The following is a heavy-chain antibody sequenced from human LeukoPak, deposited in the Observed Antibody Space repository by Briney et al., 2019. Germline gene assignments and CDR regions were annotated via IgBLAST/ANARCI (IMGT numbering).Heavy chain of an antibody. CDR2: MNPNSGNT. Sequence: GASVKVSCKASGYTFTSYDINWVRQATGQGLEWMGWMNPNSGNTGYAQKFQGRVTMTRNTSISTAYMELSSLRSEDTAVYYCARAGGDIVATIDPLRFDPWGQGTLVTVSS. V-gene: IGHV1-8*01. J-gene: IGHJ5*02. CDR3: ARAGGDIVATIDPLRFDP. CDR1: GYTFTSYD. D-gene: IGHD5-12*01.